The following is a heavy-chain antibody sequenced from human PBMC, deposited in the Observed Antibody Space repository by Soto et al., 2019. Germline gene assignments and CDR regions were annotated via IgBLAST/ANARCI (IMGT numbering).Heavy chain of an antibody. J-gene: IGHJ3*02. V-gene: IGHV3-30*18. D-gene: IGHD4-4*01. CDR1: GFTFSSYG. CDR2: ISYDGSNK. Sequence: ESGGGVVQPGRSLRLSCAASGFTFSSYGMHWVRQAPGKGLEWVAVISYDGSNKYYADSVKGRFTISRDNSKNTLYLQMNSLRAEDTAVYYCAKDDYSNYFGAFDIWGQGTMVTVSS. CDR3: AKDDYSNYFGAFDI.